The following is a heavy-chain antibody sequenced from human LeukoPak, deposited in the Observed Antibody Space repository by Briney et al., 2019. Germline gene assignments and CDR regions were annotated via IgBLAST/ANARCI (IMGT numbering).Heavy chain of an antibody. CDR3: ARSPRGYSYGYNWFDP. J-gene: IGHJ5*02. CDR1: GGSISSSSYY. CDR2: IYYSGST. V-gene: IGHV4-39*01. Sequence: SETLSLTCTVSGGSISSSSYYWGWIRQPPGKGLEWIGSIYYSGSTYYNPSLKSRVTISVDTFKNQFSLKLSSVTAADTAVYYCARSPRGYSYGYNWFDPWGQGTLVTVSS. D-gene: IGHD5-18*01.